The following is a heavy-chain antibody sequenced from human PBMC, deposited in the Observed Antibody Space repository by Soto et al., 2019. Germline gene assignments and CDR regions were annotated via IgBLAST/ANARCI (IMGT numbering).Heavy chain of an antibody. CDR3: ARDGYNPVWFLT. D-gene: IGHD3-10*01. V-gene: IGHV3-53*02. CDR1: GLSVSSNY. J-gene: IGHJ5*02. Sequence: QLVETGGGLIQPGGSLRLSCAASGLSVSSNYMSWVRQAPGKGLEWVSMIYSGGDTYYTDSVKGRFTISRDKYKNTVYLQMNSLRADDTAIYDGARDGYNPVWFLTWGQGTLVTVSS. CDR2: IYSGGDT.